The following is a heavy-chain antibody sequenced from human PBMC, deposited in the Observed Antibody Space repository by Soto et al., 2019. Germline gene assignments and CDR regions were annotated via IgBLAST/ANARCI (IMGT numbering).Heavy chain of an antibody. V-gene: IGHV1-18*01. CDR1: GGTFSSYA. Sequence: ASVKVSCKASGGTFSSYAISWVRQAPGQGLEWMGGIIPIFGNTNYAQKLQGRVTMTTDTSTSTAYMELRSLRSDDTAVYYCARDGRIRLWDYWGQGTLVTVSS. CDR2: IIPIFGNT. J-gene: IGHJ4*02. D-gene: IGHD5-18*01. CDR3: ARDGRIRLWDY.